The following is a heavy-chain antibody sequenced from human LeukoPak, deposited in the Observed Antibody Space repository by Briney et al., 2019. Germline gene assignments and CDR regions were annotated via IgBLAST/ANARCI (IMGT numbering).Heavy chain of an antibody. J-gene: IGHJ4*02. CDR3: ARSVIARARHFDY. V-gene: IGHV4-39*01. CDR1: GGSISSSTNY. CDR2: IYYSGST. D-gene: IGHD6-13*01. Sequence: SETLSLTCTVSGGSISSSTNYWGWIRQPPGKGLEWIGIIYYSGSTDYNPSLKSRVTISVDTSKNQFSLKLSSVTAADTAVYYCARSVIARARHFDYWGQGTLVTVSS.